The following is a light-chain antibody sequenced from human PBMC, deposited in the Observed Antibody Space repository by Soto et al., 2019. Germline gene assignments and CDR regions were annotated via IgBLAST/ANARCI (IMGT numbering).Light chain of an antibody. J-gene: IGKJ1*01. CDR1: QSVSSSY. CDR2: GVS. Sequence: EIVLTQSPGTLSLSPGERATLSCRASQSVSSSYLAWYQHKPGQAPRLLIHGVSSRATGIPDRFSDSGSGTDFTLTISRLEPEDFAVYYCQQYGNSPRTFGQGTKVEIK. V-gene: IGKV3-20*01. CDR3: QQYGNSPRT.